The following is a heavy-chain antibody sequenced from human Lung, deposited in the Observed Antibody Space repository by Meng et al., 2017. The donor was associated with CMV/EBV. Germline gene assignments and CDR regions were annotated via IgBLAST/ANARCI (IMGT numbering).Heavy chain of an antibody. J-gene: IGHJ4*02. V-gene: IGHV3-74*01. CDR1: GFPFSSYW. CDR2: INSDESTT. CDR3: ARDQGGSSRGVDY. D-gene: IGHD1-26*01. Sequence: ASGFPFSSYWMHWVRQAPGKGLVWVSRINSDESTTNYADSVKGRFTISRDNAKSTLYLQMNSLRAEDTAVYYCARDQGGSSRGVDYWGQGTLVTVSS.